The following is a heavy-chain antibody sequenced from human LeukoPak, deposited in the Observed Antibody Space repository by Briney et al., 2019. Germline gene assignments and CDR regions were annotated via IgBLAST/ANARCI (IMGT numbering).Heavy chain of an antibody. CDR2: ISSSGSTI. CDR3: ARGAFNHAFDI. J-gene: IGHJ3*02. Sequence: PGGSLRLSCAASGFTFSSYEMNWVRQAPGKGLEWVSYISSSGSTIYYADSVRGRFTISRDNVKNTLYLQMNSLRADDTAVYYCARGAFNHAFDIWGQGTVVTVSS. V-gene: IGHV3-48*03. CDR1: GFTFSSYE.